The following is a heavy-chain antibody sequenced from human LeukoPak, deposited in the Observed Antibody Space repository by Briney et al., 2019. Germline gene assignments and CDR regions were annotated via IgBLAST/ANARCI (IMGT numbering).Heavy chain of an antibody. CDR2: IIPILGTA. CDR3: ARPTTSTDYYYYFYGLDV. V-gene: IGHV1-69*01. CDR1: FSGXA. D-gene: IGHD1-1*01. J-gene: IGHJ6*02. Sequence: FSGXAITWVRQVPGQGLXWMGGIIPILGTANYAQKFQGRVTITADESTSTAYMELSSLRSEDTAVYYCARPTTSTDYYYYFYGLDVWGQGTTVTVSS.